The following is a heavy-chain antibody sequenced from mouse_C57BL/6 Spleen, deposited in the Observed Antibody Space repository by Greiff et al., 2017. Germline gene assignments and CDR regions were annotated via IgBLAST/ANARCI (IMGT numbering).Heavy chain of an antibody. Sequence: VKLVESGPELVKPGASVKISCKASGYAFSSSWMNWVKQRPGKGLEWIGRIYPGDGATNYNGKFKGKATLTADNSSSTAYMQLSSLTSEDSSVYFCASSSYGYGYYFTTGAKAPLSQSPQ. CDR3: ASSSYGYGYYFTT. J-gene: IGHJ2*01. CDR1: GYAFSSSW. CDR2: IYPGDGAT. D-gene: IGHD2-2*01. V-gene: IGHV1-82*01.